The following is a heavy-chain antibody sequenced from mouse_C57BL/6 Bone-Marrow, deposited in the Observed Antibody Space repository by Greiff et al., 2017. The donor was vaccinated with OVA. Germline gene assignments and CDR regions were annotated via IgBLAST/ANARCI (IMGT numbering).Heavy chain of an antibody. CDR1: GYTFTSYW. J-gene: IGHJ2*01. CDR2: IHPNSGST. V-gene: IGHV1-64*01. CDR3: ARLRRCFDY. D-gene: IGHD2-12*01. Sequence: QVQLQQPGAELVKPGASVKMSCKASGYTFTSYWITWVKQRPGQGLEWIGMIHPNSGSTNYNEKFKSKATLTVDKSSSTAYMQLSSLTSEDSAVYYCARLRRCFDYWGQGTTLTVSS.